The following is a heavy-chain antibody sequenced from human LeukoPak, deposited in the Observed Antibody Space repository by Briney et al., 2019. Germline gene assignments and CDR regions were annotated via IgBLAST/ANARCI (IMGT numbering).Heavy chain of an antibody. CDR1: GFTFSSYA. CDR2: ISGSGGST. V-gene: IGHV3-23*01. J-gene: IGHJ1*01. D-gene: IGHD6-13*01. Sequence: GGSLRLSCAASGFTFSSYAMSWVRQAPGKGLEWVSAISGSGGSTYYADSVKGRFTISRDNSKNTLYLQMNSLRAEDTAVYYCAKLERSSLAIGYFQHWGQGTLVTVSS. CDR3: AKLERSSLAIGYFQH.